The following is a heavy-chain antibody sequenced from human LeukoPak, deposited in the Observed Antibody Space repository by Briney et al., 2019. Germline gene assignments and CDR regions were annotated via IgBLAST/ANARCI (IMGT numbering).Heavy chain of an antibody. J-gene: IGHJ5*02. CDR3: ARGGYSSSWYYPRHLYNWFDP. Sequence: SETLSLTCTVSGGSISSGSYYWSWIRQPAGKGLEWIGRIYTSGSTNYNPSLKSRVTISVDTSKNQFSLKLSSVTAADTAVYYCARGGYSSSWYYPRHLYNWFDPWGQGTLVTVSS. CDR1: GGSISSGSYY. V-gene: IGHV4-61*02. D-gene: IGHD6-13*01. CDR2: IYTSGST.